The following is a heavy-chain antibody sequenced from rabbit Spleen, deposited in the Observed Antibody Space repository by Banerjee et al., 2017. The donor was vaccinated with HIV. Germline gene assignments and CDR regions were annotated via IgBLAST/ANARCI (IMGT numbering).Heavy chain of an antibody. CDR2: INIVTGKS. CDR3: ARDTGSSFSSYGMDL. D-gene: IGHD8-1*01. V-gene: IGHV1S45*01. CDR1: GFSFSFYHY. Sequence: QEQLEESGGGLVKPGGTLTLTCKASGFSFSFYHYMCWVRQAPGKGLEWIACINIVTGKSVYATWAKGRFTCSKTSSTTVTLQMTSLTVADTATYFCARDTGSSFSSYGMDLWGPGTLVTVS. J-gene: IGHJ6*01.